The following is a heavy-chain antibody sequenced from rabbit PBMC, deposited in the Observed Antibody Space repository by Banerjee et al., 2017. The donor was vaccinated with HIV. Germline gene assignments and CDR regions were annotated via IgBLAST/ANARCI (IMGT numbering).Heavy chain of an antibody. J-gene: IGHJ4*01. V-gene: IGHV1S47*01. CDR3: ARDGSGSVPFNL. CDR1: GFDFSSNA. CDR2: IYTGTGST. D-gene: IGHD1-1*01. Sequence: QEQLVESGGGLVQPEGSLTLTCKASGFDFSSNAMCWVRQAPGKGLEWIGCIYTGTGSTWYASWVNGRFTISKTSSTTVTLQMTSLTAADTATYFCARDGSGSVPFNLWGPGTLVTVS.